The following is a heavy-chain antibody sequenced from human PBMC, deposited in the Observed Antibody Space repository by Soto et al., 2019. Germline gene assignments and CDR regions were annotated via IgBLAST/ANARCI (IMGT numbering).Heavy chain of an antibody. CDR1: GASISSSY. J-gene: IGHJ3*02. D-gene: IGHD3-22*01. V-gene: IGHV4-59*01. Sequence: SETLSLTCTVSGASISSSYWSWIRQSPGKGLEWIGYVYYSGSTNYNPSLKSRVTISVDTSKNQFSLKLSSVTAADTAVYYCARGYYDSRGQSNTFDIWGQGTMVTVSS. CDR3: ARGYYDSRGQSNTFDI. CDR2: VYYSGST.